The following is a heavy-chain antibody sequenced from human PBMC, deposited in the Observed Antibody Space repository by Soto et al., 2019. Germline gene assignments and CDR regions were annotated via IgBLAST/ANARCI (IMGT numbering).Heavy chain of an antibody. D-gene: IGHD3-3*01. CDR1: GFTFTSSA. J-gene: IGHJ4*02. V-gene: IGHV1-58*01. CDR2: IVVGSGNT. CDR3: AAGFLEWLSFGY. Sequence: GASVKVSCKASGFTFTSSAVQWVRQARGQRLEWIGWIVVGSGNTNYAQKFQERVTITRDMSTSTAYMELSSLRSEDTAVYYCAAGFLEWLSFGYWGQGTLVTVSS.